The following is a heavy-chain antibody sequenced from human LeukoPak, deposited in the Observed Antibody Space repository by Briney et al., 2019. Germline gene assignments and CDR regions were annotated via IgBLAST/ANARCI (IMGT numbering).Heavy chain of an antibody. J-gene: IGHJ4*02. CDR1: GFTVSTNY. Sequence: GVSLIPSCAASGFTVSTNYMSWVRQAPGKGLEWVSVIYSGGNTYYADSVKGRFTISRDNSKNMVYLQMNSLRAEDTAVYYCARGWDCWGQGTLVTVSS. V-gene: IGHV3-66*01. CDR3: ARGWDC. CDR2: IYSGGNT.